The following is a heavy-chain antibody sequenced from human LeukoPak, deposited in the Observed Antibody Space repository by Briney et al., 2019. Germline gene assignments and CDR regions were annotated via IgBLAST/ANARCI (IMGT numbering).Heavy chain of an antibody. D-gene: IGHD3-22*01. CDR2: ISDSGDNK. CDR1: GFTFSTFP. CDR3: AGWYDSNGYA. Sequence: GGSLRLSCVASGFTFSTFPMSWVRQAPGKGLDWVSAISDSGDNKQYADSVKGRFTISRDNSKNTLYLQMNNLRVEDTAVYYCAGWYDSNGYAWGQGTLVTVSS. J-gene: IGHJ5*02. V-gene: IGHV3-23*01.